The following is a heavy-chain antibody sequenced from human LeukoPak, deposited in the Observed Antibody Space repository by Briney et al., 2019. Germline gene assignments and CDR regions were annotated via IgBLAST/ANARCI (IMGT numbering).Heavy chain of an antibody. Sequence: PSETLSLTCTVSGGSISSGDYYWSWIRQPPGKGLEWIEYIYYSGSIYYNPSLKSRVTISLGTSKNQFSLKLSSVTDADTAVYYCARVDSGLFDYWGQGTLVTVSS. D-gene: IGHD6-19*01. CDR3: ARVDSGLFDY. J-gene: IGHJ4*02. CDR1: GGSISSGDYY. V-gene: IGHV4-30-4*01. CDR2: IYYSGSI.